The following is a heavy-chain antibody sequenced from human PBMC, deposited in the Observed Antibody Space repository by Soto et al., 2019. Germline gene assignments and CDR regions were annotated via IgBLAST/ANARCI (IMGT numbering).Heavy chain of an antibody. J-gene: IGHJ6*02. CDR1: GGSISGYY. Sequence: SETLSLTCTVSGGSISGYYWSWLRQPPGKGLEWIGYMYNTGSTVYNPSFKSRVTISVDTSKNQFSLKLNSVTAADTAVYYCARDLWGYCGTDCYPLDVWGQGTTVTVSS. CDR3: ARDLWGYCGTDCYPLDV. D-gene: IGHD2-21*02. CDR2: MYNTGST. V-gene: IGHV4-59*01.